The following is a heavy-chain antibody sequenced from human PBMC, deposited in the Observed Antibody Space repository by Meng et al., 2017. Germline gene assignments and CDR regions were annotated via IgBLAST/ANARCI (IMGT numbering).Heavy chain of an antibody. J-gene: IGHJ4*02. CDR1: GFSLSTSGVG. CDR3: AHRRKIGDGQWLVPYYFDY. CDR2: IDWDDDK. V-gene: IGHV2-5*02. Sequence: SGPTLVKPTQTLTLTCTFSGFSLSTSGVGVGWIRQPPGKALEWLALIDWDDDKRYSPSLKSRLTITKDTSKNQVVLTMTNMDPVNTASYYCAHRRKIGDGQWLVPYYFDYWGQGTLVTVS. D-gene: IGHD6-19*01.